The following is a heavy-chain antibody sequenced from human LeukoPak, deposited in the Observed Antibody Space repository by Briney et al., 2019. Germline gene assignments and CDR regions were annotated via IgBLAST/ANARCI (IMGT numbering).Heavy chain of an antibody. D-gene: IGHD3-22*01. CDR3: ARVGYYYDSSGKTDAFDI. J-gene: IGHJ3*02. CDR1: GVSISSFY. CDR2: ISYSGST. Sequence: PSETLSLTCTVSGVSISSFYWSWIRQPPGKGLEWIGFISYSGSTNYNPSLKSRVTISVDTSKNQFSLKLSSVTAADTAVYYCARVGYYYDSSGKTDAFDIWGQGTMVTVSS. V-gene: IGHV4-59*12.